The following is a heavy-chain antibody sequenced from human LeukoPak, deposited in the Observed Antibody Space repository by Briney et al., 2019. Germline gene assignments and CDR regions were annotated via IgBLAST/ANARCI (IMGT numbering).Heavy chain of an antibody. CDR3: VRDRELNY. V-gene: IGHV4-39*07. J-gene: IGHJ4*02. Sequence: SETLSLTCTVSGGSISSSSYYWGWIRQPPGKGLEWIGSIYYSGSTNYNPSLKSRVTISVDTSKNQFSLRLSSVTAADAAVYYCVRDRELNYWGQGTLVTVSS. CDR1: GGSISSSSYY. D-gene: IGHD1-26*01. CDR2: IYYSGST.